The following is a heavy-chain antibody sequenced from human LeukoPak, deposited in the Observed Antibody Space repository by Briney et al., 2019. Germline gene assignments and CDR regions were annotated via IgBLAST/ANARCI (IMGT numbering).Heavy chain of an antibody. D-gene: IGHD5-12*01. CDR1: GGTFSRYA. CDR2: IIPIFDTA. CDR3: ARELTTGNGYA. V-gene: IGHV1-69*13. J-gene: IGHJ4*02. Sequence: ASVKVSCKVSGGTFSRYAISWVRQAPGQGLEWMGGIIPIFDTANYAQKFQDRVKITADESSSTAYMELISLRSEDTAVYYCARELTTGNGYAWGQGTLVTVSS.